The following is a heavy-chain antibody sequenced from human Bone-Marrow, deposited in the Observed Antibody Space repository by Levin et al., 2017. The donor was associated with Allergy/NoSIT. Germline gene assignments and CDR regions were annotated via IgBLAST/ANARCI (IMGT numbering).Heavy chain of an antibody. Sequence: GESLKISCTASGFTFGDFAMSWFRQAPGKGPEWVSFIRSKTYGGTTEYAASVKGRFTISRDDSKSIAYLQMNSLKTEDTAVYYCARGGGASLGCCRCGGCVWESETVDYWGQGTLVTVSS. D-gene: IGHD2-21*01. V-gene: IGHV3-49*03. CDR1: GFTFGDFA. J-gene: IGHJ4*02. CDR2: IRSKTYGGTT. CDR3: ARGGGASLGCCRCGGCVWESETVDY.